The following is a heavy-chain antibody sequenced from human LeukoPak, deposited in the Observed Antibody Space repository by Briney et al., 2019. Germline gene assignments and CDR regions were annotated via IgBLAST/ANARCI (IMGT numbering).Heavy chain of an antibody. J-gene: IGHJ4*02. D-gene: IGHD1-7*01. V-gene: IGHV3-74*01. CDR3: VSAWGTTDDY. CDR2: IKTDGSTT. Sequence: GGSLRLSCAASGFTFRNYWMHWVRQAPGEGLVWVSRIKTDGSTTNYEDSVKGRFTISRDNAKNTLYLQLNSLRAEDTAVYYCVSAWGTTDDYWGQGTLVTVSS. CDR1: GFTFRNYW.